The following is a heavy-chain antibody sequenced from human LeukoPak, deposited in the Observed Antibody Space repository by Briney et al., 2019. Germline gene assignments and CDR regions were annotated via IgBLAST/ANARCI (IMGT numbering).Heavy chain of an antibody. J-gene: IGHJ4*02. Sequence: PSETLSLTCTVSGGSISSSSYYWGWIRQPTRKGLEWIGSIYYSGSTYYNPSLKSRVTISVDTSKNQFSLKLSSVTAADTAVYYCARHGSGVNWGQGTQVTISS. CDR1: GGSISSSSYY. D-gene: IGHD3-10*01. V-gene: IGHV4-39*07. CDR3: ARHGSGVN. CDR2: IYYSGST.